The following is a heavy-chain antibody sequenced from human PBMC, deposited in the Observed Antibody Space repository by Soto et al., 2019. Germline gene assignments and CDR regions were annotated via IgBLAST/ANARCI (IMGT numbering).Heavy chain of an antibody. Sequence: QVQLVQSGAEVKKPGSSVKVSCKASRGTFSSYAINWVRQAPGQGLEWTGGIIPLSGKPNYSQKFQGRVTITADESTSTAYMELSSLRSEDTAVYYCARDHVYGNGFDSWGQGSLVTVSS. CDR2: IIPLSGKP. D-gene: IGHD2-8*01. V-gene: IGHV1-69*01. J-gene: IGHJ5*01. CDR3: ARDHVYGNGFDS. CDR1: RGTFSSYA.